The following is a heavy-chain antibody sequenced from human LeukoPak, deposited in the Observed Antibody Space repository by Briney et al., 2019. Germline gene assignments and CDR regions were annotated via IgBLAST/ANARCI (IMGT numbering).Heavy chain of an antibody. V-gene: IGHV1-2*06. CDR1: GYTFTGYY. CDR2: INPNSGGT. CDR3: ARTDDSSGYRDAFDI. D-gene: IGHD3-22*01. Sequence: ASVKVSCKASGYTFTGYYMHWVRQAPGQGLEWMGRINPNSGGTSYAQKFQGRVTMTRDTSISTAYMELSRLRSDDTAVYYCARTDDSSGYRDAFDIWGQGTMVTASS. J-gene: IGHJ3*02.